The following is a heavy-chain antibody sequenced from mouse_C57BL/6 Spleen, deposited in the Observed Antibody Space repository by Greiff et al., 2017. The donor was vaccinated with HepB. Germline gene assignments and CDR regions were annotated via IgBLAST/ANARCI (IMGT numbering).Heavy chain of an antibody. V-gene: IGHV1-69*01. CDR1: GYTFTSYW. J-gene: IGHJ2*01. D-gene: IGHD2-12*01. CDR3: ACSYEGY. CDR2: IVPSDSYT. Sequence: QVQLQQPGAELVMPGASVKLSCKASGYTFTSYWMHWVKQRPGQGLEWIGEIVPSDSYTNYNQKFKGKSTLTVDKSSSTAYMQLSSLTSEDSAVYYCACSYEGYWGQGTTLTVSS.